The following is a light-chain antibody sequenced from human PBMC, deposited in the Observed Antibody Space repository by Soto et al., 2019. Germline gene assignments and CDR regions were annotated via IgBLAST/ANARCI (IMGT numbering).Light chain of an antibody. V-gene: IGKV1-12*01. CDR1: QSVSSW. CDR2: AAS. CDR3: QQGDSFPIT. J-gene: IGKJ5*01. Sequence: IQMTQSPSSVSASVGDTVTITCRASQSVSSWLAWYQQKPGAVPKLLLHAASSLQSGVPSRFSGSGAGTEFTLTITSLQPEDFGTYYCQQGDSFPITFGQGTRLEIK.